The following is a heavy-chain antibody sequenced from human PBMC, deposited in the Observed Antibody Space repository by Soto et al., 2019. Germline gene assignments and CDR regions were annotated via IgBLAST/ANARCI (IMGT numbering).Heavy chain of an antibody. CDR3: ARDGGYCSSGYCYSNWLDP. CDR2: ISGSGDNT. CDR1: GFTFSSYA. Sequence: GGSLRLSCAASGFTFSSYAMSWVRQAPGKGLEWVSAISGSGDNTYYADSVKGRFTISRDNSKNTLYLQMSSLRADDTAVYFCARDGGYCSSGYCYSNWLDPWGQGPLVTVSS. V-gene: IGHV3-23*01. D-gene: IGHD2-15*01. J-gene: IGHJ5*02.